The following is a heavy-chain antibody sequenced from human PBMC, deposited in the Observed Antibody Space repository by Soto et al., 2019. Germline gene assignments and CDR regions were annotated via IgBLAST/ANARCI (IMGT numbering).Heavy chain of an antibody. CDR2: IYYSGST. J-gene: IGHJ6*02. V-gene: IGHV4-59*01. CDR1: GGSISSYY. Sequence: PSETLSLTCTVSGGSISSYYWSWIRQPPGKGLEWIGYIYYSGSTNYNPSLKSRVTISVDTSKNQFSLKLSSVTAADTAVYYCARGAEGIADRPYYYYGMDVWGQGTTVTVYS. CDR3: ARGAEGIADRPYYYYGMDV. D-gene: IGHD6-6*01.